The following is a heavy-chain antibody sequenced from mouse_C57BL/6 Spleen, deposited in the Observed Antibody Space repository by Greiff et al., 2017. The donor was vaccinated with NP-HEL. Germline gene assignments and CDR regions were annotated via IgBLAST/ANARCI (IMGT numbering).Heavy chain of an antibody. J-gene: IGHJ4*01. CDR2: ISSGGSYT. D-gene: IGHD3-1*01. CDR3: ARARKMMDY. Sequence: VQLQQSGGDLVKPGGSLKLSCAASGFTFSSYGMSWVRQTPDKRLEWVATISSGGSYTYYPDSVKGRFTISRDNAKNTLYLQMSSLKSEDTAMYYCARARKMMDYWGQGTSVTVSS. CDR1: GFTFSSYG. V-gene: IGHV5-6*01.